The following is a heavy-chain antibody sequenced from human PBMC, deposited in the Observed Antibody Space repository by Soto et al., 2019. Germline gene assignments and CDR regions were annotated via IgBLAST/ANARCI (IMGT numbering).Heavy chain of an antibody. V-gene: IGHV1-18*04. J-gene: IGHJ5*02. CDR1: CYTFTSYG. CDR2: ISSYNGNT. D-gene: IGHD2-2*01. Sequence: SVKVSLKASCYTFTSYGISWVRQAPGQGLEWMGWISSYNGNTNYAQKVQGRVTMTTDTSTSTTYMELRSLRSDDTAAYYCARGPRYCSTTSCFSGVTWFDPWGQGTLVTVSS. CDR3: ARGPRYCSTTSCFSGVTWFDP.